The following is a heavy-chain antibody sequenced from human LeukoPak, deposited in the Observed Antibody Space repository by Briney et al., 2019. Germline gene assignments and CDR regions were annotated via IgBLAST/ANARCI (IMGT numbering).Heavy chain of an antibody. CDR2: ISYDGSNK. V-gene: IGHV3-30*18. D-gene: IGHD6-19*01. CDR3: AKDLVAGTRGIGQSLNWFDP. Sequence: GGSLRLSCAASGFTFSSYGMHWVRQAPGKGLEWVAVISYDGSNKYYADSVKGRFTISRDNSKNTLYLQMNSLRAEDTAVYYCAKDLVAGTRGIGQSLNWFDPWGQGTLVTVSS. J-gene: IGHJ5*02. CDR1: GFTFSSYG.